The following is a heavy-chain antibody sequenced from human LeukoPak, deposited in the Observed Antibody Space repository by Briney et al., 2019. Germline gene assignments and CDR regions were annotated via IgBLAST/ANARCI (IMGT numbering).Heavy chain of an antibody. CDR3: ATERGYNSGEGFAF. D-gene: IGHD5-24*01. CDR2: ISGSGGST. CDR1: GFTFSSYA. V-gene: IGHV3-23*01. J-gene: IGHJ3*01. Sequence: GGSLRLSCAASGFTFSSYAMSWVRQAPGKGLEWVSAISGSGGSTYYADSVKGRFTISRDDSKNTLFLQLNNLRAEDTAVYYCATERGYNSGEGFAFWGQGTMVTVSS.